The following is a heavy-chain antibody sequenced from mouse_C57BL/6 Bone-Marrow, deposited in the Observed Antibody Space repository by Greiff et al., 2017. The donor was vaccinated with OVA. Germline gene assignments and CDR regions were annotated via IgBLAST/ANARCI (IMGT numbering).Heavy chain of an antibody. D-gene: IGHD2-3*01. CDR1: GYTFTDYY. J-gene: IGHJ3*01. CDR3: ARSRWLLPFAY. Sequence: VQLQQSGPELVKPGASVKISCKASGYTFTDYYMNWVKQSHGKSLEWIGDINPNNGGTSYNQKFKGKATLTVDKSSSTAYMELRSLTSEDSAVYYCARSRWLLPFAYWGQGTLVTVSA. CDR2: INPNNGGT. V-gene: IGHV1-26*01.